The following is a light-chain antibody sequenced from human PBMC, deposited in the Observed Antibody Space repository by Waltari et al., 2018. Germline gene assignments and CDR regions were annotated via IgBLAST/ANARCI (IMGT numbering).Light chain of an antibody. J-gene: IGKJ1*01. CDR1: QSISIH. Sequence: EVVMTQSPATLYVSQGERATLSCRASQSISIHMVWYQQRPGQAPRLLIYEASMRATDIPARFSGSGSGTEFTLTISSVQSEDAAVYYCQQFNDWPRTFGQGTKVEIK. V-gene: IGKV3-15*01. CDR3: QQFNDWPRT. CDR2: EAS.